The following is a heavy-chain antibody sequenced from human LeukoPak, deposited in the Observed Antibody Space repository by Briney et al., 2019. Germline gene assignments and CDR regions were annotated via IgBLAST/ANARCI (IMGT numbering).Heavy chain of an antibody. J-gene: IGHJ4*02. CDR3: ARDLDAAAGYY. CDR1: GGTFSSYE. D-gene: IGHD6-13*01. V-gene: IGHV1-69*01. CDR2: ITPMFGIA. Sequence: SVKVSCKASGGTFSSYEISWVRQAPGQGLEWMGGITPMFGIAKYAQKFQGRVTISAVESMSTVHMELSSLRSEDTAVYYCARDLDAAAGYYWGQGTLVTVSS.